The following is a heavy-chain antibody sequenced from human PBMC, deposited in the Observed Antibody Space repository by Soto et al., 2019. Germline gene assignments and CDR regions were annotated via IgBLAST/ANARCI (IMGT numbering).Heavy chain of an antibody. CDR1: GGSISSSSYY. J-gene: IGHJ6*02. CDR3: ARDATGGDLYYYYGMDV. CDR2: IYYSGST. V-gene: IGHV4-31*03. Sequence: SETLSLTCTVSGGSISSSSYYWGWIRQPPGKGLEWIGYIYYSGSTYYNPSLKSRVTISVDTSKNQFSLKLSSVTAADTAVYYCARDATGGDLYYYYGMDVWGQGTTVTVSS. D-gene: IGHD3-16*01.